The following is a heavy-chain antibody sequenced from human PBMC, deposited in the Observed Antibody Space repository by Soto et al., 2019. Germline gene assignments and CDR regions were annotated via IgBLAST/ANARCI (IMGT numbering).Heavy chain of an antibody. CDR1: GFTFSSYG. CDR2: ISYDGSNK. Sequence: QVQLVESGGGVVQPGRSLRLSCAASGFTFSSYGMHWVRQAPGKGLEWVAVISYDGSNKYYADSVKGRFTISRDNSKNTLYLQMNSLRAEYTAVYYCAKGLWFGELPFDAFDIWGQGTMVTVSS. D-gene: IGHD3-10*01. CDR3: AKGLWFGELPFDAFDI. V-gene: IGHV3-30*18. J-gene: IGHJ3*02.